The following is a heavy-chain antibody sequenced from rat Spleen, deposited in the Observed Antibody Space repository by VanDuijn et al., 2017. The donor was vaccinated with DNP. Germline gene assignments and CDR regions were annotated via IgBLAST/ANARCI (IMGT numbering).Heavy chain of an antibody. Sequence: EVQLVESGGGLVEPGRSLKLSCVASGFSFRNYYMAWVRQTPTRGLEWVAIISHSDDTTYYPDSVRGRFTISRDNAESSLYLQMGSLRSEDTATYYCARGAYSGDYFDYWGQGVMVTVSS. CDR3: ARGAYSGDYFDY. D-gene: IGHD1-1*01. CDR2: ISHSDDTT. CDR1: GFSFRNYY. J-gene: IGHJ2*01. V-gene: IGHV5-27*01.